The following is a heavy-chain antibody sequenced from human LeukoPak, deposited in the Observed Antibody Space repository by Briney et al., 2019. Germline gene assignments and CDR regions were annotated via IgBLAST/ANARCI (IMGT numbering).Heavy chain of an antibody. V-gene: IGHV1-2*02. CDR2: INPNSGGT. CDR3: ARAGSGYSGYERI. CDR1: GGTFSSYA. Sequence: ASVKVSCKASGGTFSSYAISWVRQAPGQGLEWMGWINPNSGGTNYAQKFQGRVTMTRDTSISTAYMELTRLRSDDTAVYYCARAGSGYSGYERIWGQGTLVTVSS. J-gene: IGHJ4*02. D-gene: IGHD5-12*01.